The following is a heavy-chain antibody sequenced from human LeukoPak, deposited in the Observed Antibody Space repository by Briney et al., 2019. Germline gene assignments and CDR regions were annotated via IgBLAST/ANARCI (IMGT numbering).Heavy chain of an antibody. CDR1: GFTVSSNY. J-gene: IGHJ5*02. CDR2: IYSGGST. V-gene: IGHV3-66*01. CDR3: AREGTGPRGNWFDP. Sequence: TGGSLRLSCAASGFTVSSNYMSWVRQAPGKGLEWVSVIYSGGSTYYADSVKGRFTISRDNSKNTLYLQMNSLRAEDTAVYYCAREGTGPRGNWFDPWGQGTLVTVSS. D-gene: IGHD1-1*01.